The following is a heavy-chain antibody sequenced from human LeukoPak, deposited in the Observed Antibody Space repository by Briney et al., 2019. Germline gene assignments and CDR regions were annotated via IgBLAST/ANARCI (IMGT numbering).Heavy chain of an antibody. CDR3: ARSHDGFDL. CDR2: IGSNILTT. J-gene: IGHJ5*02. V-gene: IGHV3-48*01. Sequence: GGSLGLSCVGSGFVFGTYSMNWVRQAPGKRLEWVSYIGSNILTTHYSDSVRGRFTISRDNVQKSVYLQMSSLRGDDTAIYYCARSHDGFDLWGQGTLVTVSS. CDR1: GFVFGTYS. D-gene: IGHD5-24*01.